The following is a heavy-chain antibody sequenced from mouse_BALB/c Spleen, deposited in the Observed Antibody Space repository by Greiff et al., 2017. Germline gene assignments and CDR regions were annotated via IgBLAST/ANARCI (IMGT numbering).Heavy chain of an antibody. Sequence: VQLQQSGAELVKPGASVKLSCKASGYTFTSYYMYWVKQRPGQGLEWIGEINPSNGGTNFNEKFKSKATLTVDKSSSTAYMQLSSLTSEDSAVYYCTRGDYDGGSFAYWGQGTLVTVSA. CDR2: INPSNGGT. J-gene: IGHJ3*01. CDR3: TRGDYDGGSFAY. CDR1: GYTFTSYY. V-gene: IGHV1S81*02. D-gene: IGHD2-4*01.